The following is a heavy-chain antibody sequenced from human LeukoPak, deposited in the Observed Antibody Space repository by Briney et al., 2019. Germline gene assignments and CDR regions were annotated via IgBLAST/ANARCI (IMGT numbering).Heavy chain of an antibody. Sequence: PGRSLRLAWAASGFTFTIYGTHWVRHAPGKGLEWVAVIWFDGNNKNSADTVKGRFTISRDTSKNTLYLQMNSLRAEDTAVYYSARDAGSGWYIYSAYWGQGTLVTVSS. CDR3: ARDAGSGWYIYSAY. CDR1: GFTFTIYG. CDR2: IWFDGNNK. D-gene: IGHD6-19*01. V-gene: IGHV3-33*01. J-gene: IGHJ4*02.